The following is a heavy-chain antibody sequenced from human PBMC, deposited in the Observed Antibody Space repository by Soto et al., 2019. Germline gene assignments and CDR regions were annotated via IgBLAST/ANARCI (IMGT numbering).Heavy chain of an antibody. D-gene: IGHD1-26*01. CDR2: MNPNGTGK. J-gene: IGHJ4*02. V-gene: IGHV3-7*01. CDR3: ARDPAFGAVDY. Sequence: GGSLRLSCAASGFTFSSYWLGWVRQAPDKGLEWVAEMNPNGTGKFYVDSVKGRFTISRDNAKNSLYLQMDGLTAEDTAVYFCARDPAFGAVDYWGQGTLVTVSS. CDR1: GFTFSSYW.